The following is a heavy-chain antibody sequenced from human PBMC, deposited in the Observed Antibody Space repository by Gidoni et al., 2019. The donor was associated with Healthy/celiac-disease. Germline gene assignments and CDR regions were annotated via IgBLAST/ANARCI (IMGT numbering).Heavy chain of an antibody. CDR2: IIPILGIA. CDR3: ATQGGDIVATILYFDY. J-gene: IGHJ4*02. D-gene: IGHD5-12*01. V-gene: IGHV1-69*04. CDR1: GGTFSSYA. Sequence: QVQLVQSGAEVKKPGSSVKVSCKASGGTFSSYAISWVRQAPGQGLEWMGRIIPILGIANYAQKFQGRVTITADKSTSTAYMELSSLRSEDTAVYYCATQGGDIVATILYFDYWGQGTLVTVSS.